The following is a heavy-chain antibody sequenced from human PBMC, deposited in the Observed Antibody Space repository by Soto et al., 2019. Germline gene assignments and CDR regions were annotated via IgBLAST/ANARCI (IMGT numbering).Heavy chain of an antibody. CDR3: ARESSQAGNWFDP. D-gene: IGHD6-13*01. V-gene: IGHV1-2*04. CDR2: INPNSGGT. J-gene: IGHJ5*02. Sequence: ASVKVSCKASGYTFTGYYMHWVRQAPGQGLEWMGWINPNSGGTNYAQKFQGWVTMTRDTSISTAYMELSRLRSDDTAVYYCARESSQAGNWFDPWGQGTLVTVSS. CDR1: GYTFTGYY.